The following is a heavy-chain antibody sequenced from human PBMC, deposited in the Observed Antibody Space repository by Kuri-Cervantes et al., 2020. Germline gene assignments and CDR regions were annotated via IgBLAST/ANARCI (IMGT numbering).Heavy chain of an antibody. CDR1: GFTFSNAW. Sequence: GSLRLSCAASGFTFSNAWMSWVRQAPGKGLEWVGRIKSKTDGGTTDYAAPVKGRFTISRDDSKNTLYLQMNSLKTEDTAVYYCTTSFSGYGGRYYYYYGMDVWGQGTTVTVSS. CDR2: IKSKTDGGTT. CDR3: TTSFSGYGGRYYYYYGMDV. V-gene: IGHV3-15*01. J-gene: IGHJ6*02. D-gene: IGHD5-12*01.